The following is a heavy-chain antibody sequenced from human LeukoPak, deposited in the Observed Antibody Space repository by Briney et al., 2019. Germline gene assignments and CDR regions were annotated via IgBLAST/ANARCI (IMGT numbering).Heavy chain of an antibody. V-gene: IGHV3-21*01. J-gene: IGHJ4*02. CDR3: ARGNFPGIAAAGYFDY. D-gene: IGHD6-13*01. Sequence: PGGSLRLSCAASGFTFSSYSMNWVRQAPGKGLEWVSSISSSSSYIYYADSVKGRFTISRDNAKNSLYLQMNSLRAEDTAVYYCARGNFPGIAAAGYFDYWGQGTLVTVSS. CDR1: GFTFSSYS. CDR2: ISSSSSYI.